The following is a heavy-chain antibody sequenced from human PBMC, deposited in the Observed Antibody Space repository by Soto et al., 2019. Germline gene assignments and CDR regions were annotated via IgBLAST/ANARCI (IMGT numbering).Heavy chain of an antibody. J-gene: IGHJ4*02. Sequence: EVQLVESGGGLVQPGGSLRLYCAASGFTFSSYDMHWVLQATGKGLEWVSAIGTAGDTYYPGSVKGRFTISRENAKNSLYLQMNSLRAGDTAVYYCARGTPGYSSGWYVFDYWGQGTLVTVSS. CDR2: IGTAGDT. V-gene: IGHV3-13*01. D-gene: IGHD6-19*01. CDR1: GFTFSSYD. CDR3: ARGTPGYSSGWYVFDY.